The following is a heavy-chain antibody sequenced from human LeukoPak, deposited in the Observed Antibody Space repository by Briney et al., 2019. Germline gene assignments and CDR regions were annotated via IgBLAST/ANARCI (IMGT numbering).Heavy chain of an antibody. J-gene: IGHJ4*02. CDR1: GYTFTSYY. CDR2: SNPSGGST. D-gene: IGHD3-22*01. V-gene: IGHV1-46*01. Sequence: ASVKVSCKASGYTFTSYYMHWVRRAPGQGLGWMGISNPSGGSTSYEHKFQGRVTMTRDTSKSTVYMKLSSLRSEDTAVYYCARVLTMISRQGYGYWGQGTLVIVSS. CDR3: ARVLTMISRQGYGY.